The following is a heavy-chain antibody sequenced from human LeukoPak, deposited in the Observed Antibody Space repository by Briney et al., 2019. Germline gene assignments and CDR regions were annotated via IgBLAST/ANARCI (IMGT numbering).Heavy chain of an antibody. V-gene: IGHV3-30*04. CDR1: GFTFSSYS. D-gene: IGHD4-23*01. CDR2: ILYDGSHK. CDR3: AKEGRWLDS. Sequence: PGGSLRLSCAASGFTFSSYSMHWVRQAPGKTLEWVADILYDGSHKYYADSVKGRFTISRDNSRNTLYLQINSLRAEDTAVYYCAKEGRWLDSWGQGTLVTVSS. J-gene: IGHJ4*02.